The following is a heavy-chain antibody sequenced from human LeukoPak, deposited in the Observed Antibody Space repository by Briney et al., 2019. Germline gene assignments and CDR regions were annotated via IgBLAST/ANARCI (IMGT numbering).Heavy chain of an antibody. CDR1: GFTFSSYA. J-gene: IGHJ5*02. D-gene: IGHD3-10*01. CDR3: AKDAYGSGSYSYYNWFDP. Sequence: PGGSLRLSCAASGFTFSSYAMSWVRQAPGKGLEWVSAISGSGGSTYYADSVKGRFTISRDNSKNTLYLQMNSLRAEDTAVYYCAKDAYGSGSYSYYNWFDPWGQGTLVTVSS. V-gene: IGHV3-23*01. CDR2: ISGSGGST.